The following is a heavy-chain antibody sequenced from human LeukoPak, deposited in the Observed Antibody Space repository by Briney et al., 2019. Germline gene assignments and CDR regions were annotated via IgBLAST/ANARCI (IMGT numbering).Heavy chain of an antibody. J-gene: IGHJ5*02. Sequence: PGGSLRLSCAASGFTFSSYGMHWDRQAPGKGLEWVAVIWYDGSNKYYADSVKGRFTISRDNSKNTLYLQMNSLRAEDTAVYYCARDYRVYYYDSSGYSFDPWGQGTLVTVSS. CDR1: GFTFSSYG. V-gene: IGHV3-33*01. CDR3: ARDYRVYYYDSSGYSFDP. CDR2: IWYDGSNK. D-gene: IGHD3-22*01.